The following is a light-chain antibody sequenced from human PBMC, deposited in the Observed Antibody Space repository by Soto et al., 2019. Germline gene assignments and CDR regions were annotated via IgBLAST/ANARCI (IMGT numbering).Light chain of an antibody. CDR3: EQYDILPT. J-gene: IGKJ2*01. Sequence: DIQMTQSPSSLSASVGDRVTITCQASQDISNFLNWYQQKPGKAPKLLIYDVSNLETWVPSRFRGSGSGTHFSFTITSLQPEDIATYYCEQYDILPTFGQGTKLEIK. V-gene: IGKV1-33*01. CDR1: QDISNF. CDR2: DVS.